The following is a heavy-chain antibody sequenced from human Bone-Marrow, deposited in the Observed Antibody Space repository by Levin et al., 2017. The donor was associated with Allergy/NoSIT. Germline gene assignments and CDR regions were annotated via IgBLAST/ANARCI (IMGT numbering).Heavy chain of an antibody. J-gene: IGHJ6*02. V-gene: IGHV3-13*01. D-gene: IGHD3-10*01. Sequence: GESLKISCAASGFTFSSYDMHWVRQATGKGLEWVSAIGTAGDTYYPGSVKGRFTISRENAKNSLYLQMNSLRAGDTAVYYCARGGPFGSGSYYTDVWGQGTTVTVSS. CDR3: ARGGPFGSGSYYTDV. CDR1: GFTFSSYD. CDR2: IGTAGDT.